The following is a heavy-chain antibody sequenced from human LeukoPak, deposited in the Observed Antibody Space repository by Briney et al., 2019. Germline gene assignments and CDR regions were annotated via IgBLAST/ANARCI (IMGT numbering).Heavy chain of an antibody. CDR1: GGSIRSYY. CDR3: ARESGGSYYDY. J-gene: IGHJ4*02. D-gene: IGHD3-16*01. Sequence: SETLSLTCTVSGGSIRSYYWSWIRQPPGKGLEWIGHINYSGRTNYNPSLKSGVTISVDTSKNQVSLKLSSVTAADTAVYYCARESGGSYYDYWGQGTRVTVSS. CDR2: INYSGRT. V-gene: IGHV4-59*01.